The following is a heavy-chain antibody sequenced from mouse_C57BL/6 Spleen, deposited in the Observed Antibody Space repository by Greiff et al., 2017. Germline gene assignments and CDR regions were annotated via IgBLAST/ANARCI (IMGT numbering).Heavy chain of an antibody. D-gene: IGHD2-4*01. J-gene: IGHJ3*01. CDR3: AREGNYDYNWFAY. CDR1: GYTFTSYW. V-gene: IGHV1-55*01. Sequence: QVQLQQPGAELVKPGASVKMSCKASGYTFTSYWITWVKQRPGQGLEWIGDIYPGSGSTNYNEKFKSKATLTVDTSSRTAYMQLSSLTSEDSAVYYCAREGNYDYNWFAYWGQGTLVTVSA. CDR2: IYPGSGST.